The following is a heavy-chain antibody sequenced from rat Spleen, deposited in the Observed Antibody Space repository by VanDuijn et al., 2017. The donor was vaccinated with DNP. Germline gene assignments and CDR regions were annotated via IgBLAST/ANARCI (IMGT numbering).Heavy chain of an antibody. Sequence: EVQLVESGGDLVQPGRSLIVSCVASGFTFRGYWMTWIRQVPGKGLEWVASVTSGGGSTYYPDSVKGRFTISRDNAKSTLYVQMDSLRSEDTATYYCTAELGGYWGQGVMVTVSS. CDR3: TAELGGY. V-gene: IGHV5-31*01. D-gene: IGHD5-1*01. CDR2: VTSGGGST. J-gene: IGHJ2*01. CDR1: GFTFRGYW.